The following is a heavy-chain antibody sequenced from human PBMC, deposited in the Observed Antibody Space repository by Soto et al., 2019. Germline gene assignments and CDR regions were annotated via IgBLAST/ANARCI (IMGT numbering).Heavy chain of an antibody. J-gene: IGHJ6*02. D-gene: IGHD1-26*01. Sequence: EVQLVESGGGLVKPGGSLRLSCAASGLTFSNAWMNWVRQAPGKGLEWVGRIKSKTDGGTTDYAAPVKGRFTISRDDSKNTLYLQMNSLKTEDTPVYYCTTYLYSGSYLARGKDVWGQGTTVTVSS. CDR3: TTYLYSGSYLARGKDV. CDR1: GLTFSNAW. CDR2: IKSKTDGGTT. V-gene: IGHV3-15*07.